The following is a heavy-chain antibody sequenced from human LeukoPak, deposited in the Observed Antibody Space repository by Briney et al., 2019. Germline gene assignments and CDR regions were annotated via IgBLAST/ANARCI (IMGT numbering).Heavy chain of an antibody. CDR3: ARGRYYGMDV. CDR1: GFTFTSYW. J-gene: IGHJ6*02. CDR2: VNSDGSST. V-gene: IGHV3-74*01. Sequence: GGSLRLSCAASGFTFTSYWMHWVRQAPGKGLVWVSRVNSDGSSTTYADFVKGRFTISRDNAKNTLYLQMNSLRAEDTAVYYCARGRYYGMDVWGQGTTVTVSS.